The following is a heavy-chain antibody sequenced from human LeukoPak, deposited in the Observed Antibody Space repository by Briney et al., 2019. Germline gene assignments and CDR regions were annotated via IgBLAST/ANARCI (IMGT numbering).Heavy chain of an antibody. CDR3: AKVIGDSSGYYDY. Sequence: SETLSLTCTVSGGSISSYYWSWIRQPPGKGLEWIGYIYYSGSTNYNPSLKSRVTISVDTSKNQFSLKLSSVTAADTAVYYCAKVIGDSSGYYDYWGQGTLVTVSS. D-gene: IGHD3-22*01. CDR1: GGSISSYY. V-gene: IGHV4-59*08. CDR2: IYYSGST. J-gene: IGHJ4*02.